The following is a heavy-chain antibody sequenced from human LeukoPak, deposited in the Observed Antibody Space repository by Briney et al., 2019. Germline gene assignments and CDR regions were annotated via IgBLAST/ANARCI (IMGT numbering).Heavy chain of an antibody. V-gene: IGHV3-64*01. D-gene: IGHD4-17*01. CDR2: ISSDGHST. CDR3: AREGSVYTVNLDY. Sequence: GSLRLSCAASGFTFNTYAMHWVRQAPGKGLEYVSAISSDGHSTYYANSVKGRFTVSRDNSKSTLYLQMGSLRGEDTAVYYCAREGSVYTVNLDYWGQGTLVTVSS. J-gene: IGHJ4*02. CDR1: GFTFNTYA.